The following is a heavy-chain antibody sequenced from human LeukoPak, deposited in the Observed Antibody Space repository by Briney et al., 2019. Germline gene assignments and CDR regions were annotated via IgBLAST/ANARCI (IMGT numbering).Heavy chain of an antibody. V-gene: IGHV1-2*02. CDR2: IQPKSGGT. Sequence: ASVKVSCKASGYTFTGYYMHWVRQAPGQGPEWMGWIQPKSGGTIYAQRFQGRVTMTRDTSVSTAYMELSRLRSDDTAVYYCARDKGSGYYSLYYFDNWGQGTLVTVSS. CDR3: ARDKGSGYYSLYYFDN. D-gene: IGHD3-22*01. J-gene: IGHJ4*02. CDR1: GYTFTGYY.